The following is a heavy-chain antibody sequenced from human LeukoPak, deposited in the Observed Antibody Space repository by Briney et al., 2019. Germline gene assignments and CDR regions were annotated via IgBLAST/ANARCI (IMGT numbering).Heavy chain of an antibody. Sequence: PGGSLRLSCAASGFTVSRNYMSWVRQAPGKGLEWVSVIYSGGSTYYADSVKGRFTISRDNSKNTLYLQMNRLSAEATAVFYCARDESFYGYGRYFWGQGTRVTVSA. V-gene: IGHV3-53*01. J-gene: IGHJ4*02. D-gene: IGHD5-18*01. CDR3: ARDESFYGYGRYF. CDR2: IYSGGST. CDR1: GFTVSRNY.